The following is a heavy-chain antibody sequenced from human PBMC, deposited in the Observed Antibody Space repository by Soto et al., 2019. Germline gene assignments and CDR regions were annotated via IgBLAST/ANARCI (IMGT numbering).Heavy chain of an antibody. CDR2: MNTNSDDT. D-gene: IGHD6-13*01. V-gene: IGHV1-8*01. CDR3: AREWSAAGHFYGMDV. Sequence: ASVKVSCKASGYTFTSYDINWVRQAPGQGLEWVGWMNTNSDDTRSAQKFRGRLTLTRDKSMRAVYMKLSNLRPDDSAVYYCAREWSAAGHFYGMDVWGQGTTVTVSS. CDR1: GYTFTSYD. J-gene: IGHJ6*02.